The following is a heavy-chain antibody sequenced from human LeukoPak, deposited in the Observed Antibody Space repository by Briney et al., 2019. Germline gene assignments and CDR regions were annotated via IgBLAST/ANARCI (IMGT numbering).Heavy chain of an antibody. V-gene: IGHV3-23*01. CDR3: AKARSYLDAFDI. D-gene: IGHD6-6*01. J-gene: IGHJ3*02. CDR1: GFIFSNGA. CDR2: ISGSGAST. Sequence: GGSLRLSCAASGFIFSNGAMSWVRQVPGEGLEWVSGISGSGASTHYADSVKGRFTISRDNSKNTLYLQTNSLRAEDTAVYYCAKARSYLDAFDIWGQGTMVTVSS.